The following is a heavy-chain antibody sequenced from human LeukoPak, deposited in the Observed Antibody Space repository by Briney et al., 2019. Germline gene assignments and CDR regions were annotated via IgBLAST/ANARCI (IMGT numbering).Heavy chain of an antibody. V-gene: IGHV4-39*07. Sequence: SETLSLTCTVSGGSISSSSYYWGWIRQPPGKGLEWIGSIYYSGSTYYNPSLKSRVTISVDTSKNQFSLKLSSVTAADTAVYYCARVGQLTMVRGVSLYFDYWGQGTLVTVSS. D-gene: IGHD3-10*01. CDR2: IYYSGST. CDR1: GGSISSSSYY. CDR3: ARVGQLTMVRGVSLYFDY. J-gene: IGHJ4*02.